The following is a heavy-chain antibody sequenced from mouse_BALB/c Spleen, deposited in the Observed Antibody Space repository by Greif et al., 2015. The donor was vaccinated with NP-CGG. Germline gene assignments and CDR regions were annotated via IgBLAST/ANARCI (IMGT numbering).Heavy chain of an antibody. CDR3: AREGPTMAWFAY. J-gene: IGHJ3*01. Sequence: EVQGVESGGGLVQPGGSLKLSCAASGFTFSSYGMSWVRQTPDKRLELVATINSNGGSTYYPDSVKGRFTISRDNAKNTLYLQMSSLKSEDTAMYYCAREGPTMAWFAYWGQGTLVTVSA. CDR1: GFTFSSYG. CDR2: INSNGGST. V-gene: IGHV5-6-3*01. D-gene: IGHD2-10*01.